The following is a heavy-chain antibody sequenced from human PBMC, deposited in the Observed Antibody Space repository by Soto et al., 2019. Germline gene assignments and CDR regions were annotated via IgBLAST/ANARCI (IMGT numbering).Heavy chain of an antibody. CDR3: AKEGGYYGSGSYSVGENYYGMDV. D-gene: IGHD3-10*01. J-gene: IGHJ6*01. CDR2: ISYDGSNK. Sequence: QVQLVESGGGVVQPGRSLRLSCAASGFTFSSYGMHWVRQAPGKGLEWVAVISYDGSNKYYADSVKGRFTISRDNSKNTLYLQMKSLRAEDTAVYYCAKEGGYYGSGSYSVGENYYGMDVW. V-gene: IGHV3-30*18. CDR1: GFTFSSYG.